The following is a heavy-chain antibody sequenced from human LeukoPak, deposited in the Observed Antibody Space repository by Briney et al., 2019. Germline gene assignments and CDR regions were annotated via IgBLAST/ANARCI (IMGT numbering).Heavy chain of an antibody. CDR1: GYTFTNYD. J-gene: IGHJ6*03. D-gene: IGHD6-13*01. CDR2: VNPNSDNT. Sequence: GASVKVSCKASGYTFTNYDINWVRQATGQGLEWMGWVNPNSDNTDYAQNFQGRISITRNTSISTVYMELSSLRSEDTAVYFCARGGHITAGETLHKHYYYMDVWGKGTTVTVSS. CDR3: ARGGHITAGETLHKHYYYMDV. V-gene: IGHV1-8*03.